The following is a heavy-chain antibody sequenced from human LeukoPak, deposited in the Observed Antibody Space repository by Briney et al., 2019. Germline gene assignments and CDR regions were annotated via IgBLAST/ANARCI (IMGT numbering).Heavy chain of an antibody. D-gene: IGHD6-6*01. CDR3: ASRMYSSSSRLNFDY. Sequence: PSETLSLTCTVSGGSISSSSYYWGWIRQPPGKGLEWIGSIYYCGSTYYNPSLKSRVTISVDTSKNQFSLKLSSVTAADTAVYYCASRMYSSSSRLNFDYWGQGTLVTVSS. V-gene: IGHV4-39*01. J-gene: IGHJ4*02. CDR2: IYYCGST. CDR1: GGSISSSSYY.